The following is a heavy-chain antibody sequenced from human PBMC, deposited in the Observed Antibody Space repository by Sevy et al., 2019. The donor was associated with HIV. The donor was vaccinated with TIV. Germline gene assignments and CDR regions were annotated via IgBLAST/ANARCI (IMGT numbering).Heavy chain of an antibody. CDR1: GFTFSDYY. CDR2: ISGSDGTT. Sequence: GGSLRLSCAASGFTFSDYYMSWIRQAPGKGLEWLSYISGSDGTTYYADSVKGRFTVSRDNARNSLYLQMNSLRAEDTAVYYCARDHVKDGDLGDYYYFAMDVWGQGPTVTVSS. V-gene: IGHV3-11*04. J-gene: IGHJ6*02. CDR3: ARDHVKDGDLGDYYYFAMDV. D-gene: IGHD4-17*01.